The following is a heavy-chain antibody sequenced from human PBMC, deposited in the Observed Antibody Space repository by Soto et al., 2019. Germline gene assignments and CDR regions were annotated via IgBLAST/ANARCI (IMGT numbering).Heavy chain of an antibody. Sequence: PSETLSLTCSFSGDSSSTSTYSWSWIRQPPGKALEWVGFIYRSGVTSYNPSLKSRVTISVDTSKNQFSLKLSSVTAADTAVYYCARIPVDTMNAFDIWGQWTMVTVPS. CDR3: ARIPVDTMNAFDI. J-gene: IGHJ3*02. CDR1: GDSSSTSTYS. CDR2: IYRSGVT. D-gene: IGHD3-22*01. V-gene: IGHV4-30-2*01.